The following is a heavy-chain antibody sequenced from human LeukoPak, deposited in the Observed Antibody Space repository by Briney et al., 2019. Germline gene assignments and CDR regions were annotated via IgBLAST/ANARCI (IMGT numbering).Heavy chain of an antibody. D-gene: IGHD2-2*01. CDR3: ARDARGIPYCSSTSCHAEYFQH. V-gene: IGHV1-18*01. CDR1: GGTFSSYA. Sequence: ASVEVSCKASGGTFSSYAISWVRQAPGQGLEWMGWISAYNGNTNYAQKLQGRVTMTTDTSTSTAYMELRSLRSDDTAVYYCARDARGIPYCSSTSCHAEYFQHWGQGTLVTVSS. J-gene: IGHJ1*01. CDR2: ISAYNGNT.